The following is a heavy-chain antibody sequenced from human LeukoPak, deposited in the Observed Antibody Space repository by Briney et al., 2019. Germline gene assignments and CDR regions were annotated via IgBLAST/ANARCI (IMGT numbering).Heavy chain of an antibody. CDR2: IGTHGTTT. V-gene: IGHV3-23*01. J-gene: IGHJ4*02. CDR3: AGTVTGREGLDN. D-gene: IGHD6-19*01. Sequence: GGPLRLSCAASGFTFSSYAMTWVRQAPGKGLEWVSSIGTHGTTTYYADSVKGRFTISRDNAKNTLYLQMNSLRAEDTAIYYCAGTVTGREGLDNWGQGTLVTVSS. CDR1: GFTFSSYA.